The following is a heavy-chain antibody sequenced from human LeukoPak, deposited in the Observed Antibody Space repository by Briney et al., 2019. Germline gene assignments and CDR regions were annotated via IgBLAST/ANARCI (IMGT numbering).Heavy chain of an antibody. CDR1: GFIFSNAR. J-gene: IGHJ5*02. V-gene: IGHV3-15*01. D-gene: IGHD3-10*01. Sequence: GGSLRLSCAASGFIFSNARIGWVRQAPGKGLEWVGRIKSNLDGGTIDYAAPVKGRFTISRDDSKNTLYLQMNSLKTEDTAVYYCSTVKRFTVDRGGRSWFDPWGQGTLVIVSS. CDR2: IKSNLDGGTI. CDR3: STVKRFTVDRGGRSWFDP.